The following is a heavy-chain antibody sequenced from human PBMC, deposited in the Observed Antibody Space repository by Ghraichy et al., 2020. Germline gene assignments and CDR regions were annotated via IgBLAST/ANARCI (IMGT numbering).Heavy chain of an antibody. D-gene: IGHD1-26*01. J-gene: IGHJ3*02. V-gene: IGHV4-59*08. Sequence: SETLSLTCTVSGGSISSYYWSWIRQPPGKGLEWIGYIYYSGSTNYNPFLKSRVTISVDTSKNQFSLKLSSVTAADTAVYYCARSVVGAHGPDFDIWGQGTMVTVSS. CDR3: ARSVVGAHGPDFDI. CDR1: GGSISSYY. CDR2: IYYSGST.